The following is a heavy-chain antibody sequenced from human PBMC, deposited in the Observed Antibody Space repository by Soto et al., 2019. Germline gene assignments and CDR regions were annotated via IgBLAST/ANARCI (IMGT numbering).Heavy chain of an antibody. V-gene: IGHV3-7*01. CDR2: IKQDGSEK. D-gene: IGHD6-13*01. Sequence: EVQLVESGGGLVQPGGSLRLSCAASGFTFSSYWMSWVRQAPGKGLEWVANIKQDGSEKYYVDSVKGRFTISRDNAKNSLYLQMNSLRAEDTAVYYCARDLDLSSSWPYYFDYWGQGTLVTVSS. CDR3: ARDLDLSSSWPYYFDY. J-gene: IGHJ4*02. CDR1: GFTFSSYW.